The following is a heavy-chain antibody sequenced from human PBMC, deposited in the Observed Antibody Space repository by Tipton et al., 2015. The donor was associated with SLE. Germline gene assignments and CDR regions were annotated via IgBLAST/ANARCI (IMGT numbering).Heavy chain of an antibody. V-gene: IGHV4-59*01. CDR2: IYYSGST. CDR3: ARGPLGYGFDY. Sequence: LRLSCAVYGGSFSGNYWSWIRQFPGKGLEWIGYIYYSGSTNYNPSLKSRVTISVDTSKNQFSLKLSSVTAADTAVYYCARGPLGYGFDYWGQGTLVTVSS. J-gene: IGHJ4*02. CDR1: GGSFSGNY. D-gene: IGHD7-27*01.